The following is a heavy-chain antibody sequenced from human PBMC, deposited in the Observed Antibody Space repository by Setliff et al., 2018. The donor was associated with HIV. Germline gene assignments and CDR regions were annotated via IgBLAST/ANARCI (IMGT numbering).Heavy chain of an antibody. CDR2: ITGGGGST. CDR3: ARNRDILTDYYVDFDF. Sequence: LSLTCVASGLTFSSYAMSWVRQAPGKGLEWVSVITGGGGSTYYADSVKGRFTIPRDNSKNTLYLQMNSLRAEDTAIYYCARNRDILTDYYVDFDFWGQGTLVTVSS. CDR1: GLTFSSYA. D-gene: IGHD3-9*01. V-gene: IGHV3-23*01. J-gene: IGHJ4*02.